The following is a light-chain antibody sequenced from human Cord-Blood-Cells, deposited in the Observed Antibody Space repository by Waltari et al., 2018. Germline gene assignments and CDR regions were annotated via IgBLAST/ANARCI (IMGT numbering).Light chain of an antibody. J-gene: IGKJ1*01. Sequence: ETVLTQSPRTLSVSPGARATLSCRASQSVSSSYLAWYQQKPGQAPRLLIDRASSRATGIPDRFSGSGSGTDFTLTISRLEPEDVAVCYCQQYGSSPWTFGQGTKVEIK. CDR1: QSVSSSY. CDR2: RAS. V-gene: IGKV3-20*01. CDR3: QQYGSSPWT.